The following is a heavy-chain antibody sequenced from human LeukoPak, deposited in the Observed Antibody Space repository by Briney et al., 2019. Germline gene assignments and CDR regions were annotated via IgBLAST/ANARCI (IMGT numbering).Heavy chain of an antibody. V-gene: IGHV1-69*13. D-gene: IGHD2-15*01. J-gene: IGHJ6*04. CDR3: ARSPRSRYCSGGSCYYYYGMDV. Sequence: PSVKVSCKASGYTFTSYGISWVRQAPGQGLEWMGGIIPIFGTANYAQKFQGRVTITADESTSTAYMELSSLRSEDTAVYYCARSPRSRYCSGGSCYYYYGMDVWGKGTTVTVSS. CDR2: IIPIFGTA. CDR1: GYTFTSYG.